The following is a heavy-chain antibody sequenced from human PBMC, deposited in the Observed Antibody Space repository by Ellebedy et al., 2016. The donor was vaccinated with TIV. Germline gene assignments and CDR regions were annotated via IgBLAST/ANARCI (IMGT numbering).Heavy chain of an antibody. CDR2: LSSYNGNT. J-gene: IGHJ6*02. Sequence: ASVKVSCKASGYTFTSYGISWVRQAPGQGLEWMGWLSSYNGNTNYAQKLQGRVTMTTDTSTSPAYMELKNLRSDDTAVYYCARELLRVYYHLNYYGMDVWGQGTTVTVSS. CDR1: GYTFTSYG. CDR3: ARELLRVYYHLNYYGMDV. D-gene: IGHD6-13*01. V-gene: IGHV1-18*01.